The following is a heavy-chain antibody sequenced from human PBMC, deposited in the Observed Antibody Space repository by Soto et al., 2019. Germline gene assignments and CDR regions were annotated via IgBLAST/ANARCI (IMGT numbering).Heavy chain of an antibody. J-gene: IGHJ6*02. V-gene: IGHV4-31*03. Sequence: SETLSLTCTVSGGSISSGGYYWSWIRQHPGKGLEWIGYIYYSGSTYYNPSLKSRVTISVDTSKNQFSLKLSSVTAADTAVYYCARSYDFWSGYPQYYYYYYGMDVWGQGTTVT. CDR2: IYYSGST. CDR3: ARSYDFWSGYPQYYYYYYGMDV. D-gene: IGHD3-3*01. CDR1: GGSISSGGYY.